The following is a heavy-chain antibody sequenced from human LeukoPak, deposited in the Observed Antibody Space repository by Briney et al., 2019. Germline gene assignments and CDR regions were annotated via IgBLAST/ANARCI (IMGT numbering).Heavy chain of an antibody. CDR3: ARDPSSVTLYFFDY. Sequence: ASVTLSCKASGYTFSVNYIHWLRQAPGQGLEWMGWIDANNGDTKSAQKFQGRVIMSRDTSISTAYMDLSSLSPDDAAVYYCARDPSSVTLYFFDYWGQGTLVTVSS. CDR1: GYTFSVNY. V-gene: IGHV1-2*02. J-gene: IGHJ4*02. CDR2: IDANNGDT. D-gene: IGHD4-11*01.